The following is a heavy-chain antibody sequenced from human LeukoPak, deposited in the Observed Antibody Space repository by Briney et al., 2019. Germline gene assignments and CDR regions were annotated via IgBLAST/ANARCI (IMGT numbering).Heavy chain of an antibody. CDR1: VGTLSSYA. D-gene: IGHD1-1*01. CDR3: ARALTTITPANWFDP. V-gene: IGHV1-69*05. CDR2: IIPIFGTA. J-gene: IGHJ5*02. Sequence: AASVKVSCKASVGTLSSYAISWVRQAPGQGVEWMGGIIPIFGTANYAQKFQGRVTITTDESTSTAYMELSSLRSEDTAVYYCARALTTITPANWFDPWGQGTLVTVSS.